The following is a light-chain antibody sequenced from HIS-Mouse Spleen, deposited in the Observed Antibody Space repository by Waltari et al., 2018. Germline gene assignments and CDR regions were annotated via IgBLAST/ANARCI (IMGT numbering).Light chain of an antibody. CDR1: SSDVGGYNY. CDR2: EVS. Sequence: QSALTQPPSASGSPGQSVTISCTGTSSDVGGYNYVSWYQQHPGKAPKPMIYEVSKRPSGVPERFSGSKSGNTASLTVSGLQAEDEADYYCSSYAGSNNLGVFGTGTKVTVL. V-gene: IGLV2-8*01. CDR3: SSYAGSNNLGV. J-gene: IGLJ1*01.